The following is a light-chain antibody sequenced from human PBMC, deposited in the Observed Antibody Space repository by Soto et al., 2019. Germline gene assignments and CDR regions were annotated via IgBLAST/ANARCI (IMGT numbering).Light chain of an antibody. J-gene: IGLJ2*01. V-gene: IGLV1-44*01. CDR1: SSNIGSNT. Sequence: QSVLTQPPSASGTPGQRVTISCSGSSSNIGSNTVNLYQQLPGTATKLLIYSNNQRPSGVPDRFAGSKSGTSASLAISGLQSEHEADYYCAAWDDSLNGVVFGGGTKVTVL. CDR3: AAWDDSLNGVV. CDR2: SNN.